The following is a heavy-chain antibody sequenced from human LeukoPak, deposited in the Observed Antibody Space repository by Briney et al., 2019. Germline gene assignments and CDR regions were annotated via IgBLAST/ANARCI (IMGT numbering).Heavy chain of an antibody. V-gene: IGHV4-39*07. CDR2: IYHSGST. CDR1: GGSISSRSYY. D-gene: IGHD3-22*01. Sequence: PSETLSLTCTVSGGSISSRSYYWGWIRQPPGKGLEWIGSIYHSGSTYYNPSLKSRVNISIDTSKNQFSLKLSYVTAADTAVYFCARVGPGYYDSSGYYLGDGMDVWGQGTTVSVSS. CDR3: ARVGPGYYDSSGYYLGDGMDV. J-gene: IGHJ6*02.